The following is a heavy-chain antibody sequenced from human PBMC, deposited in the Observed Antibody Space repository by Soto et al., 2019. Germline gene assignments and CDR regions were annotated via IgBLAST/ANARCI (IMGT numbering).Heavy chain of an antibody. CDR1: GYTFRTYC. Sequence: GASVKVSCKAYGYTFRTYCLSWVRHAPGQGLEWMGWISAYTGNTVYTQRFKGRLTLATDTSTGTAYMELRSLRLDDTAVYYCARDFYDSGGYCDYWGQGTLVTVSS. CDR3: ARDFYDSGGYCDY. CDR2: ISAYTGNT. V-gene: IGHV1-18*01. J-gene: IGHJ4*02. D-gene: IGHD3-22*01.